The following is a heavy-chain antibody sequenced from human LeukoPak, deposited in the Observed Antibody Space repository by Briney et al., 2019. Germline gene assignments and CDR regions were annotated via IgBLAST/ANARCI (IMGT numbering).Heavy chain of an antibody. J-gene: IGHJ4*02. V-gene: IGHV3-23*01. CDR1: GFTFSSYA. CDR3: ARRQTGFGNFDY. CDR2: ISGRGDIA. Sequence: GGSLRLFCAASGFTFSSYAMSWVRQAPGKGLEWVSGISGRGDIAYYTDSVKGRFTISRDNSKNTLYLQMNSLRADDTALYYCARRQTGFGNFDYWGQGTLVTVSS. D-gene: IGHD3-10*01.